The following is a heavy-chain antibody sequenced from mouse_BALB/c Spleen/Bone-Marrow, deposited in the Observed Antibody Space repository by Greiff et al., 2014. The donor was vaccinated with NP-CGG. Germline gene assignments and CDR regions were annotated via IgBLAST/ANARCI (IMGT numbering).Heavy chain of an antibody. CDR1: GYAFSTYW. CDR3: AIIGYQAWLTY. V-gene: IGHV1-9*01. CDR2: ISPGTGNT. Sequence: VQLQQSGSELMKPGASVKISCKATGYAFSTYWIQWIKQRPGHGLDWIGEISPGTGNTNNNEKFRGKATFTADASSNTAYMQLSSLTSEDSAVYFCAIIGYQAWLTYWGQGTLVTVST. D-gene: IGHD2-2*01. J-gene: IGHJ3*01.